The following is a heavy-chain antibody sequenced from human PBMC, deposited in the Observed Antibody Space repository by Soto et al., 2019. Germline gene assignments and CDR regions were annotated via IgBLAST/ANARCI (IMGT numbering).Heavy chain of an antibody. D-gene: IGHD6-19*01. CDR1: GFIFRDHY. J-gene: IGHJ4*02. CDR2: IRRKDNSYTT. CDR3: ARGSVSSASRAFEY. V-gene: IGHV3-72*01. Sequence: EVQLVESGGALVQPGGSLRLSCAASGFIFRDHYMDWVRQAPGKGLEWVGRIRRKDNSYTTEYAASVKGRFTVSRDDSKSSLYLQMNSLKPEDTAVYYCARGSVSSASRAFEYWGQGTLVTVSS.